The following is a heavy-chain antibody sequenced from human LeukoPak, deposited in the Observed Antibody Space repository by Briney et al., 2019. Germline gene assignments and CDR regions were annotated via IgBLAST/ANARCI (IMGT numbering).Heavy chain of an antibody. Sequence: GSSVKVSCKASGGTFSSYAISWVRQAPGQGLEWMGGIIPIFGTANYAQKFQGRVTITTDESTSTAYMELSSLRSEDTAVYYCARTPRKLELPAYWGQGTLVTVSS. CDR2: IIPIFGTA. J-gene: IGHJ4*02. CDR1: GGTFSSYA. D-gene: IGHD1-7*01. CDR3: ARTPRKLELPAY. V-gene: IGHV1-69*05.